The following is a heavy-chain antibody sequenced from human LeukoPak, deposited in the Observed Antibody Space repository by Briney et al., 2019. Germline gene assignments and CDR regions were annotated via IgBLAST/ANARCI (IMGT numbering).Heavy chain of an antibody. J-gene: IGHJ6*03. V-gene: IGHV4-4*07. CDR3: ARCGDDFWSGRYYYYYMDV. Sequence: PSETLSLTCTVSGGSISSYYWSWIRQPAGKGLEWIGRIYTSGSTNYNPSLKSRVTMSVDTSKNQFSLKLSSVTAADTAVYYCARCGDDFWSGRYYYYYMDVWGKGTTVTVSS. D-gene: IGHD3-3*01. CDR2: IYTSGST. CDR1: GGSISSYY.